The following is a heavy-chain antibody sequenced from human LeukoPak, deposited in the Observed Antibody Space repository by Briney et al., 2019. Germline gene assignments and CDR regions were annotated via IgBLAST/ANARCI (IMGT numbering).Heavy chain of an antibody. Sequence: ASVKVSCKASGYTFTGYYMHWVRQAPGQGLEWMGWINPNSGGTNYAQKFQGRVTMTRDTSISTAYMELSRLRSDDTAVYYCARGTHYYGSGSPNWFDPWGQGTLVTVSS. J-gene: IGHJ5*02. D-gene: IGHD3-10*01. V-gene: IGHV1-2*02. CDR1: GYTFTGYY. CDR3: ARGTHYYGSGSPNWFDP. CDR2: INPNSGGT.